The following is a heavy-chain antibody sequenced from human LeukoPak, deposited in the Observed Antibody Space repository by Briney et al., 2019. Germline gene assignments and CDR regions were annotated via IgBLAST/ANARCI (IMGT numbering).Heavy chain of an antibody. J-gene: IGHJ4*02. D-gene: IGHD4-11*01. V-gene: IGHV1-2*02. CDR2: VNPNSGGT. Sequence: VASVKVSCKASGYSFTGYYMHWVRQAPGQGLEWMGWVNPNSGGTTYAQKFQGRVTMTRDTSISTAYMELSRLRSDDTAVYYCAREGYSSYWGRGTLVTVSS. CDR1: GYSFTGYY. CDR3: AREGYSSY.